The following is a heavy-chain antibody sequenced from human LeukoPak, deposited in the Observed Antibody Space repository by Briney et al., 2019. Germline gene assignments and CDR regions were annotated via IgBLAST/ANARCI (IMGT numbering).Heavy chain of an antibody. D-gene: IGHD6-13*01. J-gene: IGHJ4*02. CDR1: GYSISSGYY. CDR3: ARHFKDRGSSWYGVFDY. CDR2: IYHSGST. V-gene: IGHV4-38-2*01. Sequence: SETLSLTCAVSGYSISSGYYRGWIRQPPGKGLEWIGSIYHSGSTYYNPSLKSRVTISVDTSKNQFSLKLSSVTAAGTAVYYCARHFKDRGSSWYGVFDYWGQGTLVTVSS.